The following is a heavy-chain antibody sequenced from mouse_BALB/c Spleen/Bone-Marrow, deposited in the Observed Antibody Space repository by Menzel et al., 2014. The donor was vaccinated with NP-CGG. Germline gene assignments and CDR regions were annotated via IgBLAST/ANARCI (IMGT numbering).Heavy chain of an antibody. CDR3: ARGDYYRSPMDY. CDR2: IYPGNVNT. CDR1: GYTFTSYY. D-gene: IGHD2-14*01. J-gene: IGHJ4*01. Sequence: QVQLQQSGPELVKPGSSVRNSCKASGYTFTSYYIHWVKQRPGQGLEWIGWIYPGNVNTNYNEKFEDKATLTADKSSSTAYMHLSSLTSEDSAVYFCARGDYYRSPMDYWGQGTSVTVSS. V-gene: IGHV1S56*01.